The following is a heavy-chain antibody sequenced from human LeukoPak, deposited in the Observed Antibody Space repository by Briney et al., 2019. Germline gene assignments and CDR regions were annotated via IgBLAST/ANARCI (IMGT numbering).Heavy chain of an antibody. CDR3: ARYYYDSSGYYYFDY. V-gene: IGHV3-7*01. J-gene: IGHJ4*02. D-gene: IGHD3-22*01. CDR2: IKQDGSEK. Sequence: GGSLRLSCAASGFTFSSYWMAWGRQAPGKGLEWVANIKQDGSEKQYVDSVKGRFTISRDNAKNSLYLQMNSLRAEDTAVYYCARYYYDSSGYYYFDYWGQGTLVTVSS. CDR1: GFTFSSYW.